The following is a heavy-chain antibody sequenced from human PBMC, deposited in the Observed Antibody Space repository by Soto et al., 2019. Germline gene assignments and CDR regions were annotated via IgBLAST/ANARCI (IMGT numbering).Heavy chain of an antibody. D-gene: IGHD1-26*01. CDR1: GFSLSKARMG. CDR2: IFWNDER. Sequence: SGPTLVNPTETLTLTCTVSGFSLSKARMGVSWIRQPPGKALEWLAHIFWNDERSYNTSLKSRLTISRDTSKSQVVLTMTNVAPVDTATYFCARARREKPQIYYFDPGGQETLVTVSS. V-gene: IGHV2-26*01. CDR3: ARARREKPQIYYFDP. J-gene: IGHJ4*02.